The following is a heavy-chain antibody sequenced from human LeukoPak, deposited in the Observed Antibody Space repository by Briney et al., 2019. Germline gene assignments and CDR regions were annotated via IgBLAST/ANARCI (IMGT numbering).Heavy chain of an antibody. CDR1: GYTFSDCY. CDR2: INPNSGDT. D-gene: IGHD6-13*01. J-gene: IGHJ5*02. CDR3: ARDTGSSSWYLPNWFDP. V-gene: IGHV1-2*02. Sequence: GASVKVSCKTSGYTFSDCYIHWIRQAPGQGLEWVGWINPNSGDTDYAQKFQGRVTVTRDTSISTAYMELSSLRSEDTAVYYCARDTGSSSWYLPNWFDPWGQGTLVTVSS.